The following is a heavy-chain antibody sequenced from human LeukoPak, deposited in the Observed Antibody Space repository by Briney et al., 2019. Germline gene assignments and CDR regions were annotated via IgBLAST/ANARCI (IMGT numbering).Heavy chain of an antibody. CDR2: IYYSGST. Sequence: SETLSLTCTVSGGSISNYYWSWIRQPPGKGLEWIGYIYYSGSTNYNPSLKSRVTISVDTSKNQFSLKLSSVTAADTAVYYCARGDRRGGYDKKFDYWGQGTLVTVSS. CDR1: GGSISNYY. J-gene: IGHJ4*02. D-gene: IGHD5-12*01. CDR3: ARGDRRGGYDKKFDY. V-gene: IGHV4-59*01.